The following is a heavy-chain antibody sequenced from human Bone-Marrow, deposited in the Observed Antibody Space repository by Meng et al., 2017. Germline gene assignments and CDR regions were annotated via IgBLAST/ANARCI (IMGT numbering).Heavy chain of an antibody. CDR3: ARGRGRPGGWFDP. D-gene: IGHD3-16*01. J-gene: IGHJ5*02. V-gene: IGHV4-31*03. Sequence: LRLSCTVSGGSISSGGYYWSWIRQHPGKGLEWIGYIYYSGSTYYNPSLKSRVTISVDTSKNQFSLKLSSVTAADTAVYYCARGRGRPGGWFDPWGQGTLVTVSS. CDR2: IYYSGST. CDR1: GGSISSGGYY.